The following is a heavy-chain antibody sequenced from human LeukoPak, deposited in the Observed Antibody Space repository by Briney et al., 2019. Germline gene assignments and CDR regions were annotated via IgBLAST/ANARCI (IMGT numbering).Heavy chain of an antibody. CDR2: IYYSGST. Sequence: SETLSLTCTVSGGSISSHYWSWIRQPPGKGLEWIGYIYYSGSTNYNPSLKSRVTISVDTSKNQFSLRLSSVTAADTAVYYCARDHAYSYGNFDYWGQGTLVTVSS. V-gene: IGHV4-59*11. CDR1: GGSISSHY. CDR3: ARDHAYSYGNFDY. J-gene: IGHJ4*02. D-gene: IGHD5-18*01.